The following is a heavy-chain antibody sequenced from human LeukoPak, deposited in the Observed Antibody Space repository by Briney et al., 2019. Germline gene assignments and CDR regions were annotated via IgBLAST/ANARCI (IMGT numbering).Heavy chain of an antibody. J-gene: IGHJ6*02. V-gene: IGHV1-69*13. CDR3: ARVKNYYGMDV. Sequence: SVQVSCKVSGYTLTELSMHWVRQAPGQGLEWMGGITPIFGTANYAQKFQGRVTITADESTSTAYMELSSLRSEDTAVYYCARVKNYYGMDVWGQGTTVTVSS. CDR1: GYTLTELS. CDR2: ITPIFGTA.